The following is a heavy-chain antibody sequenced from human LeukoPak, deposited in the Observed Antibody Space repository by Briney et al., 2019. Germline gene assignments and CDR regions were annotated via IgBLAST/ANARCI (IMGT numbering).Heavy chain of an antibody. V-gene: IGHV1-69*13. CDR2: IIPIFATA. Sequence: SVKVSCKASGGTFNSYGISWVRQAPGQGLEWMGGIIPIFATANYAQKFQGRVTITADESTSTAYMELSSLRSEDTAVYYCARGAPTLDQEIAYWGQGTLVTVSS. CDR3: ARGAPTLDQEIAY. D-gene: IGHD1/OR15-1a*01. J-gene: IGHJ4*02. CDR1: GGTFNSYG.